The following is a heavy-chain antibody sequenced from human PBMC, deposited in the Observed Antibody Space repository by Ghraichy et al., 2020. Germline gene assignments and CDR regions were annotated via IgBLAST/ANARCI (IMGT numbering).Heavy chain of an antibody. Sequence: SETLSLTCTVSGGSISSSSYYWGWIRQPTGKELDWIGSIFYSASTYYNPSLKSRVTISVDTSKNHFSLKLSSVTAADTAVDYCARLPLSDQWLVPYWGQGTLVTVSS. CDR2: IFYSAST. J-gene: IGHJ4*02. V-gene: IGHV4-39*02. CDR3: ARLPLSDQWLVPY. D-gene: IGHD6-19*01. CDR1: GGSISSSSYY.